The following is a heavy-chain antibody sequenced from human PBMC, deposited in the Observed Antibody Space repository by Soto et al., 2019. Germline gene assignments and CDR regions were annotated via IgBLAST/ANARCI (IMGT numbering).Heavy chain of an antibody. D-gene: IGHD3-10*01. CDR2: IIPIFGTA. CDR3: ARRGAITMLFDY. J-gene: IGHJ4*02. V-gene: IGHV1-69*01. CDR1: GGTFSSYA. Sequence: QVQLVQSGAEVKKPGSSVKVSCKASGGTFSSYAISWVRQAPGQGLEWMGGIIPIFGTANYAQKFQGRVTIPADEPKSTAYMELSSLKSEDTAVYYCARRGAITMLFDYWGQGTLVTVSS.